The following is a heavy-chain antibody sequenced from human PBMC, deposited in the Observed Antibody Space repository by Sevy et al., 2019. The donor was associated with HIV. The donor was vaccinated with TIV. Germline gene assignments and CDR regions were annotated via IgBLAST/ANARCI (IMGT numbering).Heavy chain of an antibody. CDR3: AKAGGGWNYFDY. V-gene: IGHV3-21*04. D-gene: IGHD6-19*01. J-gene: IGHJ4*02. CDR2: ISSAGSFI. CDR1: GFTFSYYS. Sequence: GGSLRLSCAASGFTFSYYSLTWVRQAPGKGLEWVSSISSAGSFIYYADSVKGRFTISRDSAKSSLYLQMNSLGVEDTAIYYCAKAGGGWNYFDYSGQGTLVTVSS.